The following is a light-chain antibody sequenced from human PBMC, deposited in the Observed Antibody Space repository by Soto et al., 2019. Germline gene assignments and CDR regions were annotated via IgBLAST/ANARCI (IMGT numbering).Light chain of an antibody. Sequence: DIQMPQSPSTLSASVGDRVTITCRASQSISSWLAWYQQKPGKAPNLLIYDASSLEGGVPSRFSGSGSGTEFTLTISSLQPDDFATYYCQQYNSYSVTFGGGTKVEIK. CDR3: QQYNSYSVT. J-gene: IGKJ4*01. CDR2: DAS. V-gene: IGKV1-5*01. CDR1: QSISSW.